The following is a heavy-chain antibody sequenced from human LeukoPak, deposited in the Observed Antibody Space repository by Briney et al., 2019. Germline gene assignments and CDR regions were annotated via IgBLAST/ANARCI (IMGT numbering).Heavy chain of an antibody. CDR1: GGSISSYY. CDR3: ARVAAAADTVSGMDV. V-gene: IGHV4-59*01. J-gene: IGHJ6*02. D-gene: IGHD6-13*01. Sequence: SETLSLTCTVSGGSISSYYWSWIRQPPGKGLEWVGYIYYSGSTNYNPSLKSRVTISVDTSKNQFSLKLSSVTAADTAVYYCARVAAAADTVSGMDVWGQGTTVTVSS. CDR2: IYYSGST.